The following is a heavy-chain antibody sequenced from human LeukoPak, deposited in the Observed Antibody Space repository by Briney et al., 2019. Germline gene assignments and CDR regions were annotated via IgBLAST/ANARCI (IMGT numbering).Heavy chain of an antibody. CDR3: TTDSSSWSVPFDY. Sequence: GGSLRLSCAASGFTFSNAWMSWVRQAPGKGLEWVGRIKSKTDGGTTDYAAPVKGRFTISRDDSKNTLYLQMSSLKTEDTAVYYCTTDSSSWSVPFDYWGQGTLVTVSS. V-gene: IGHV3-15*01. D-gene: IGHD6-13*01. CDR2: IKSKTDGGTT. J-gene: IGHJ4*02. CDR1: GFTFSNAW.